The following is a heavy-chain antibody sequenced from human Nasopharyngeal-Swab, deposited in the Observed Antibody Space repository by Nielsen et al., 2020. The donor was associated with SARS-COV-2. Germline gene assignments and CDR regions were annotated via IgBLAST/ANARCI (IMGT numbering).Heavy chain of an antibody. CDR3: AFRWWRSSWYGDY. V-gene: IGHV1-24*01. J-gene: IGHJ4*02. CDR2: FDPEDGET. D-gene: IGHD6-13*01. Sequence: ASVQVSCQVSGYTLTELSLHWVRQAPAKGLAGMGGFDPEDGETIYAQKFQGRVTMTEDTSTDTAYMELSSLRSEDTAVYYCAFRWWRSSWYGDYWGQGTLVTVSS. CDR1: GYTLTELS.